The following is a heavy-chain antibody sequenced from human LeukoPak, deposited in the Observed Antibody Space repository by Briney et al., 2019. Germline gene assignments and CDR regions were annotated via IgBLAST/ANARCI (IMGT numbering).Heavy chain of an antibody. CDR3: ARGIVHIDYYYGMDV. V-gene: IGHV4-39*07. CDR1: GGSISSSSYY. Sequence: SETLSLTCTVSGGSISSSSYYWGWIRQPPGKGLEWIGSIYYSGSTYYNPSLKSRVTISVDTSKNQFSLKLSSVTAADTAVYYCARGIVHIDYYYGMDVWGQGTTVTVSS. J-gene: IGHJ6*02. CDR2: IYYSGST. D-gene: IGHD3-16*02.